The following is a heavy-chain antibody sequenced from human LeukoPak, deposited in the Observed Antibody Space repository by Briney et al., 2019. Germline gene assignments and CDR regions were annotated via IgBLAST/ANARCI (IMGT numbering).Heavy chain of an antibody. Sequence: GGSLRLSCAASGFSFSSYSMNWVRQAPGKGLEWVSSISSSSSTIYYADSVKGRFTISRDNAKNSLYLQMNSLRAEDTAVYYCARDWGSYDPNWFDPWGQGTLVTVSS. CDR1: GFSFSSYS. D-gene: IGHD3-16*01. V-gene: IGHV3-48*01. J-gene: IGHJ5*02. CDR3: ARDWGSYDPNWFDP. CDR2: ISSSSSTI.